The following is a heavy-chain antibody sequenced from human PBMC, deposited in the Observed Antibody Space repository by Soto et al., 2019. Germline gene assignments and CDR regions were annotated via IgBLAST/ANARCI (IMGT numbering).Heavy chain of an antibody. J-gene: IGHJ3*02. D-gene: IGHD3-22*01. CDR2: IIPIFGTA. CDR3: ARVAPSRGGYYDSSRPTVTAAFGI. Sequence: SLLKLACKSVVEGKSRDPGGRLRNNTGQGLEWMGGIIPIFGTANYAQKFQGRVTITADESTSTAYMELSSLRSEDTAVYYCARVAPSRGGYYDSSRPTVTAAFGISGQGPMVTVSS. CDR1: VEGKSRDP. V-gene: IGHV1-69*13.